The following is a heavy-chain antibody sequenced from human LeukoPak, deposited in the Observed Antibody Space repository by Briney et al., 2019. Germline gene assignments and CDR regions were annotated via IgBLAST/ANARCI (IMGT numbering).Heavy chain of an antibody. J-gene: IGHJ4*02. CDR3: TTQASWGLGFDY. V-gene: IGHV3-15*01. D-gene: IGHD7-27*01. CDR2: IKSRTDGGTT. Sequence: GGSLRLSCAASGFTFSNAWMSWVRQAPGKGLEWVGRIKSRTDGGTTDYAAPVKGRSTISRDDSKSTLYLQMNSLKTEDTAVYYCTTQASWGLGFDYWGQGTLVTVSS. CDR1: GFTFSNAW.